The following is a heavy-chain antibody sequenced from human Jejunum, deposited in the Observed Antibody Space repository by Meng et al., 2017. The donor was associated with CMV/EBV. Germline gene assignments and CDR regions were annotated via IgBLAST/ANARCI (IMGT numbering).Heavy chain of an antibody. CDR2: INRDGTLT. V-gene: IGHV3-74*01. CDR1: FSFNNYW. CDR3: ARGGVSDYYYYGLDV. J-gene: IGHJ6*02. Sequence: FSFNNYWMQWVRQAPGKGLVWVARINRDGTLTTYADSVKGRFTFSRDNARATLYLQMNSLRGEDSAVYYCARGGVSDYYYYGLDVWGQGTTVTVSS. D-gene: IGHD3-10*01.